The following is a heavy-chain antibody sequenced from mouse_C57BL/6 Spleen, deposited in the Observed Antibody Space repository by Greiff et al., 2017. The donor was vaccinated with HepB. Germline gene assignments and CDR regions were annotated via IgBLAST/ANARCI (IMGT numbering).Heavy chain of an antibody. CDR2: ISSGGDYI. CDR1: GFTFSSYA. V-gene: IGHV5-9-1*02. Sequence: EVQRVESGEGLVKPGGSLKLSCAASGFTFSSYAMSWVRQTPEKRLEWVAYISSGGDYIYYADTVKGRFTISRDNARNTLYLQMSSLKSEDTAMYYCTREYFLYYYGSSYSWFAYWGQGTLVTVSA. CDR3: TREYFLYYYGSSYSWFAY. J-gene: IGHJ3*01. D-gene: IGHD1-1*01.